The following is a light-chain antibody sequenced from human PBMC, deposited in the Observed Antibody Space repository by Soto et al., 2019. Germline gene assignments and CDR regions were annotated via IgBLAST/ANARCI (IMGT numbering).Light chain of an antibody. V-gene: IGLV2-14*03. Sequence: QSMLTQRASVSDSPGQSITISCTGTSSDVGGSNFVSWYQQHQGKPPKLLIYDVANRPSGVSNRFSGSKSGSTASLIISRLQTEDEADYYCVSYTSRATYVFGTRTKGTLL. CDR2: DVA. J-gene: IGLJ1*01. CDR1: SSDVGGSNF. CDR3: VSYTSRATYV.